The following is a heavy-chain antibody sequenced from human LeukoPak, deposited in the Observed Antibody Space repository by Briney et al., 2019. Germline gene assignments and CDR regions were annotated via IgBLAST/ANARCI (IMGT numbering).Heavy chain of an antibody. CDR3: TRVRIAARRYYYYGMDV. D-gene: IGHD6-6*01. J-gene: IGHJ6*02. CDR1: GFTFGDYA. Sequence: GGSLRLPCTASGFTFGDYAMSWVRQAPGKGLEWVGFIRSKAYGGTTEYAASVKGRFTISRDDSKSIAYLQMNSLKTEDTAVYYCTRVRIAARRYYYYGMDVWGQGTTVTVSS. V-gene: IGHV3-49*04. CDR2: IRSKAYGGTT.